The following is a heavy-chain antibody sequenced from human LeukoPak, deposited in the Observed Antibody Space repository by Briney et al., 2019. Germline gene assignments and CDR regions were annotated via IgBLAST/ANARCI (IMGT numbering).Heavy chain of an antibody. CDR2: IKSKTDGGTT. CDR1: GFTFINAW. D-gene: IGHD6-19*01. J-gene: IGHJ4*02. V-gene: IGHV3-15*01. CDR3: SLRLGAVAGTLYDY. Sequence: GGSLRLSCAASGFTFINAWMSWVRQAPGKGLEWVGRIKSKTDGGTTDYAAPVKGRFTISRDDSKNTLYLQMNSLKTEDTAVYYCSLRLGAVAGTLYDYWGQGTLVTVSS.